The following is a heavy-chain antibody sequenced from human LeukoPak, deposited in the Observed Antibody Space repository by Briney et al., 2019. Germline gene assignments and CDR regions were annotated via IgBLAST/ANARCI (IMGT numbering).Heavy chain of an antibody. V-gene: IGHV4-59*01. CDR1: GGSISSYY. Sequence: SETLSLTCTVSGGSISSYYWSWIRQPPGKGLEWIGYIYYSGSTNYNPSLKSRATISVDTSKNQFSLKLSSVTAADTAVYYCARDYYDSSGYPGFDYWGQGTLVTVSS. D-gene: IGHD3-22*01. CDR2: IYYSGST. J-gene: IGHJ4*02. CDR3: ARDYYDSSGYPGFDY.